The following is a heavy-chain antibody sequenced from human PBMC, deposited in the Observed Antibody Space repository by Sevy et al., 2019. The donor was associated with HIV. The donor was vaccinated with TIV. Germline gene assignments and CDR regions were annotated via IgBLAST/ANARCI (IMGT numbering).Heavy chain of an antibody. CDR3: AKDLAGPGRRYFDY. V-gene: IGHV3-30*02. J-gene: IGHJ4*02. CDR2: IRYDGSDK. D-gene: IGHD6-13*01. CDR1: GFTFSNYG. Sequence: GGSLRLSCAASGFTFSNYGMHRVRHVPGKGLEWVTFIRYDGSDKYYAASVKGRFTISRDDSKNTLYLQMDSLRAEDTAIYYCAKDLAGPGRRYFDYWGQGTLVTVSS.